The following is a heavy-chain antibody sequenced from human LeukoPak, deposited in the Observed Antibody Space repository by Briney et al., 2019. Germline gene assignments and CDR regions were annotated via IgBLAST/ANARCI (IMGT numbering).Heavy chain of an antibody. Sequence: GGSLRLSCAASGFTFSSYAMSWARQAPGKGLEWVSAISGSGGSTYYADSVKGRFTISRDNSKNTLYLQMNSLRAEDTAVYYCAKVDVVVPAAINLPYYYYGMDVWGQGTTVTVSS. CDR3: AKVDVVVPAAINLPYYYYGMDV. CDR1: GFTFSSYA. D-gene: IGHD2-2*01. V-gene: IGHV3-23*01. CDR2: ISGSGGST. J-gene: IGHJ6*02.